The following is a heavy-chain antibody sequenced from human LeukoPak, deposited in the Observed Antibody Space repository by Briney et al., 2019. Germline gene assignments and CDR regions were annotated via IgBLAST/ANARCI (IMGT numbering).Heavy chain of an antibody. CDR1: GGSISSSSYY. V-gene: IGHV4-39*07. CDR3: AREPYGDYKESFDY. Sequence: PSETLSLTCTVSGGSISSSSYYWGWIRQPPGKGLEWIGSIYYSGSTYYNPSLKSRVTISVDTSKNQFSLKLSSVTAADTAVYYCAREPYGDYKESFDYWGQGALVTVSS. J-gene: IGHJ4*02. D-gene: IGHD4-17*01. CDR2: IYYSGST.